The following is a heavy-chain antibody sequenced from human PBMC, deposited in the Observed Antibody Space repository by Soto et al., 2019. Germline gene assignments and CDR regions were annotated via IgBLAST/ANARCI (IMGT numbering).Heavy chain of an antibody. CDR1: GFTFSSYS. V-gene: IGHV3-48*02. J-gene: IGHJ4*02. Sequence: GGSLRLSCAASGFTFSSYSMNWVRQAPGKGLEWVSYISSSSSTIYYADSVKGRFTISRDNAKNSLYLQMNSLRDEDTAVYYCARDQRDIVVVVAATPYYFDYWGQGTQVTVSS. CDR3: ARDQRDIVVVVAATPYYFDY. CDR2: ISSSSSTI. D-gene: IGHD2-15*01.